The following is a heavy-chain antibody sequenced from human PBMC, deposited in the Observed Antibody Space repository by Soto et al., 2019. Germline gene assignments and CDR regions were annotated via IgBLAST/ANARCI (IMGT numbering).Heavy chain of an antibody. CDR3: ARVGGDEENYDYYHGMDV. CDR1: GYTLTRHD. J-gene: IGHJ6*02. D-gene: IGHD4-17*01. CDR2: TNPNSGYT. Sequence: QVQLVQSGAEVKKPGASVRVSCKASGYTLTRHDINWVRQATGQGLEWMGWTNPNSGYTVYAQKFQGRVTMTRNTSISTAYMEPSSLRSDDTAVYYGARVGGDEENYDYYHGMDVWGQGTTVTVSS. V-gene: IGHV1-8*01.